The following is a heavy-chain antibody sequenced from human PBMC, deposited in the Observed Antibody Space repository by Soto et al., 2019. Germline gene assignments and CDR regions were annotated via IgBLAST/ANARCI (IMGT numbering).Heavy chain of an antibody. CDR3: ARGPMVRGDYYGMDV. J-gene: IGHJ6*02. D-gene: IGHD3-10*01. Sequence: PSETLSLTCAVSGGSISSGGYSWSWIRQPPGKGLEWIGYIYHSRSTYYNPSRKSRVTISVDRSKNQFSLKLSSVTAADTAVYYCARGPMVRGDYYGMDVWGQGTTVTVSS. CDR1: GGSISSGGYS. V-gene: IGHV4-30-2*01. CDR2: IYHSRST.